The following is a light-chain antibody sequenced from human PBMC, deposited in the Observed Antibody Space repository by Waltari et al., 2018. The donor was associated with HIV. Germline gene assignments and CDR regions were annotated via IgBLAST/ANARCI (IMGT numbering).Light chain of an antibody. V-gene: IGLV1-47*01. J-gene: IGLJ3*02. Sequence: QSVLTQPPSASGTPGQRVTISCSGSSSNIGSNYVYWYQQLPGTGPKLLIYRNNQRPSGVPDRFSGSKSGTSASLAISGLRSEDETNYYCAAWDDSLSGLVFGGGTKLTVL. CDR3: AAWDDSLSGLV. CDR1: SSNIGSNY. CDR2: RNN.